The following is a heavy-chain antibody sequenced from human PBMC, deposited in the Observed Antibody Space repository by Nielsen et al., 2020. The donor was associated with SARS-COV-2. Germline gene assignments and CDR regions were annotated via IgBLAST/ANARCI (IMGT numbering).Heavy chain of an antibody. CDR2: ISSSSSYT. D-gene: IGHD3-22*01. Sequence: GGSLRLSCAASGFTFSDYYMSWIRQAPGKGLEWVSYISSSSSYTNYADSVKGRFTISRDNAKNSLYLQMNSLRAEDTAVYYCARVGGYGYYFDYWGQGTLVTVSS. V-gene: IGHV3-11*05. CDR3: ARVGGYGYYFDY. CDR1: GFTFSDYY. J-gene: IGHJ4*02.